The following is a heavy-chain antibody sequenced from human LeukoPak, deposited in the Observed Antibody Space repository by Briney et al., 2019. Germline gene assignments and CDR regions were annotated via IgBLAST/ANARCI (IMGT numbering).Heavy chain of an antibody. Sequence: SETLSLTCTVSGGSISSYYWSWIRQPPGKGLEWIGYIYYSGSTNYNPSLKSRVTISVDTSKNQFSLKLSSVTAADTAVYYCARSGHGDYADFDYWGQGTLVTVSS. CDR3: ARSGHGDYADFDY. V-gene: IGHV4-59*01. J-gene: IGHJ4*02. CDR1: GGSISSYY. D-gene: IGHD4-17*01. CDR2: IYYSGST.